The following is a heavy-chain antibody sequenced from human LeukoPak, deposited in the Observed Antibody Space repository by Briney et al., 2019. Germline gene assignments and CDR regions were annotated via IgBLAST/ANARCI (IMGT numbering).Heavy chain of an antibody. V-gene: IGHV4-39*01. CDR1: GGSISSSNYY. CDR3: ARHEAQDFDY. CDR2: IYYSGTT. Sequence: SETRSLTCTVSGGSISSSNYYWGWIRQPPGKGLEWIGSIYYSGTTYYSSSLKSRVIISVDTSKNQFSLKLSSVTATDTAVYYCARHEAQDFDYWGQGTLVTVSS. J-gene: IGHJ4*02.